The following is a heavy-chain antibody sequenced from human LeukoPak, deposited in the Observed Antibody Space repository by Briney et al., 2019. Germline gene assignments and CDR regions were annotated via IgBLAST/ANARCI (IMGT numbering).Heavy chain of an antibody. V-gene: IGHV1-69*06. D-gene: IGHD1-1*01. CDR3: ARVPTTGPSL. CDR2: IIPIFGTA. J-gene: IGHJ4*02. Sequence: ASVKVSCKASGGTFSSYAIRWVRQTPGQGLEWMGGIIPIFGTANYAQKFQGRVTITADKSTSTAYMELSSLRSEDTAVYYCARVPTTGPSLWGQGTLVSVSS. CDR1: GGTFSSYA.